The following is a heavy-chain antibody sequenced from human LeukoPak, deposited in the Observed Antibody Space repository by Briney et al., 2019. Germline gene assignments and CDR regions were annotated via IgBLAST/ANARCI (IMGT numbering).Heavy chain of an antibody. J-gene: IGHJ5*02. CDR2: IYYSGST. V-gene: IGHV4-59*01. CDR3: ARSDLWGPSPLGHWFDP. Sequence: SSETLSLTCTVSGGSISSYYWSWIRQPPGKGLEWIGYIYYSGSTNYNPSLKSRVTISVDTSKNQFSLKLSSVTAADTAVYYCARSDLWGPSPLGHWFDPWGQGTLVTVSS. CDR1: GGSISSYY. D-gene: IGHD3-3*01.